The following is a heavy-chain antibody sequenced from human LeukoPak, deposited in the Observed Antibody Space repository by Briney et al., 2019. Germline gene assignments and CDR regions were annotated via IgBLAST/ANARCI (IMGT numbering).Heavy chain of an antibody. J-gene: IGHJ1*01. Sequence: VAVKVSCKASGYTFTGCYIHWVRQAPGQGLEWLGWINPNSGGTKCGQKFQGRVIMTRDTSIRTAYMELSSLRSDDTAVYYCARGDGSYLLWGQGTMVTSSS. CDR2: INPNSGGT. D-gene: IGHD1-26*01. CDR3: ARGDGSYLL. CDR1: GYTFTGCY. V-gene: IGHV1-2*02.